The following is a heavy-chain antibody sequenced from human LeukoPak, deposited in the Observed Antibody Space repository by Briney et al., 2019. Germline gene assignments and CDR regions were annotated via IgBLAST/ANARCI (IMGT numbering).Heavy chain of an antibody. Sequence: GGSLRLSCAASGFTFSSYEMNWVRQAPGEGLEWVSYISSSGSTIYYADSVKGRFTISRDNAKNSLYLQMNSLRAEDTAVYYCARDRLVVIPLYYYYGMDVWGQGTTVTVSS. J-gene: IGHJ6*02. D-gene: IGHD3-22*01. CDR3: ARDRLVVIPLYYYYGMDV. CDR2: ISSSGSTI. CDR1: GFTFSSYE. V-gene: IGHV3-48*03.